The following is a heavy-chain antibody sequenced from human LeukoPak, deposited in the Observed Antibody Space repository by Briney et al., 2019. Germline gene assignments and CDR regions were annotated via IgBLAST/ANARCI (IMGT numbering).Heavy chain of an antibody. V-gene: IGHV4-4*07. D-gene: IGHD1-26*01. J-gene: IGHJ4*02. CDR1: GDSLSTSY. CDR2: IYTSGYT. Sequence: PSETLSLTCTVSGDSLSTSYWSWVRQPAGKGLEWIGRIYTSGYTNYNPSLRSRVTMSVDTSKNQFSLTLSSVTAADTAVYYCARYREVGATVDYWGQGTLVTVSS. CDR3: ARYREVGATVDY.